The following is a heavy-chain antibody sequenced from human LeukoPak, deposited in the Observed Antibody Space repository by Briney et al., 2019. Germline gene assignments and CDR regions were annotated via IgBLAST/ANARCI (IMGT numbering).Heavy chain of an antibody. CDR2: IYYSGST. D-gene: IGHD4-11*01. J-gene: IGHJ6*03. CDR3: ARDLKTTVIDYYYYYMDV. V-gene: IGHV4-39*02. Sequence: PSETLSLTCTVSGGSISSSSYYWGWIRQPPGKGLEWIGSIYYSGSTYYNPSLKSRVTISVDTSKNQFSLKLSSVTAADTAVYYCARDLKTTVIDYYYYYMDVWGKGTTVTVSS. CDR1: GGSISSSSYY.